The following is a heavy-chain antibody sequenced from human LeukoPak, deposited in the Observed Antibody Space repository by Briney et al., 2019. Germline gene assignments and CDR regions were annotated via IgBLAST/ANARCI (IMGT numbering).Heavy chain of an antibody. Sequence: ASVKVSCTVSGYTLTELSMHWVRQAPGKGLEWMGGFDPEDGETIYAQKFQGRVTMTEDTATYTAYMELSSLRSEDTAVYYCATVDPNLPNGDYPIPFDYWGQGTLVTVSS. CDR2: FDPEDGET. D-gene: IGHD4-17*01. CDR3: ATVDPNLPNGDYPIPFDY. CDR1: GYTLTELS. J-gene: IGHJ4*02. V-gene: IGHV1-24*01.